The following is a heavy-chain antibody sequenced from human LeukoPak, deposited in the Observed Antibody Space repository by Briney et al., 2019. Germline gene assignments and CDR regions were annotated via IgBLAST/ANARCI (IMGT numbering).Heavy chain of an antibody. CDR3: ARGIVLTVYASFDY. V-gene: IGHV4-34*01. J-gene: IGHJ4*02. CDR2: INHSGGT. D-gene: IGHD2-8*01. CDR1: GGSFRGYY. Sequence: KPSETLSLTCAVNGGSFRGYYLTWIRQPPGKGLEWIGEINHSGGTNYNPSLKSRVTISVDTSKNQFSLKLSSVTAADTAVYYCARGIVLTVYASFDYWGLGTLVTVSS.